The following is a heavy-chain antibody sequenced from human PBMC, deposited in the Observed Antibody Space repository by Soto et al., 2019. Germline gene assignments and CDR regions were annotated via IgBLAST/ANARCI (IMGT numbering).Heavy chain of an antibody. V-gene: IGHV3-23*01. J-gene: IGHJ4*02. Sequence: GGSLRLSCAASGFTFSSYAMSWVRQAPGKGLEWVSAISGSGGSTYYADSVKGRFTISRDNSKNTLYLQMNSLRAEDTAVYYCAKDVYSGYDFRNYFAYWGQGTLVTVSS. CDR3: AKDVYSGYDFRNYFAY. CDR2: ISGSGGST. D-gene: IGHD5-12*01. CDR1: GFTFSSYA.